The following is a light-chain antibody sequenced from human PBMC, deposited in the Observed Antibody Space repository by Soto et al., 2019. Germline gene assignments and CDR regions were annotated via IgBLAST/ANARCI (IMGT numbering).Light chain of an antibody. Sequence: DIQMTQSRSSVSASVGDRVTITCRASQGISSRLAWYQQKPGKAPKLLIYAASSLQSGVPSRFSGSVSGTDFTLTISSLQPEVFATYYCQQANSFPITFGQGTRLEIK. CDR2: AAS. CDR1: QGISSR. J-gene: IGKJ5*01. CDR3: QQANSFPIT. V-gene: IGKV1-12*01.